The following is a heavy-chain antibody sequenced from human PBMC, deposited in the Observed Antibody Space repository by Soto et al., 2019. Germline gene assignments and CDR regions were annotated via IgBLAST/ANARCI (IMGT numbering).Heavy chain of an antibody. CDR3: ASTSFQQDIDY. J-gene: IGHJ4*02. D-gene: IGHD6-13*01. V-gene: IGHV3-74*01. Sequence: GGSLRLSCAASGFTFSSYWMHWVRQAPGKGLVWVSRINSDGSSTSYADSVKGRFTISRDNAKNTLYLQMNSLRAEDTAVYYCASTSFQQDIDYWGQGTLVTVSS. CDR2: INSDGSST. CDR1: GFTFSSYW.